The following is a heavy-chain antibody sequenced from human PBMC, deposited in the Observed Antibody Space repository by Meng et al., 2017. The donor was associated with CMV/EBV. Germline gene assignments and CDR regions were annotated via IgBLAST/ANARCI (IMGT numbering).Heavy chain of an antibody. J-gene: IGHJ4*02. Sequence: LPCPVSGHSLSRLLWWRWVRQPPGTGLEWVGEISSSGDAKCNPSLQSRATISSDTTNNRFSLRLNSVTAADTSVYFCARRPGFWSLDYWGRGTLVTVSS. CDR1: GHSLSRLLW. D-gene: IGHD2-8*02. V-gene: IGHV4-4*01. CDR3: ARRPGFWSLDY. CDR2: ISSSGDA.